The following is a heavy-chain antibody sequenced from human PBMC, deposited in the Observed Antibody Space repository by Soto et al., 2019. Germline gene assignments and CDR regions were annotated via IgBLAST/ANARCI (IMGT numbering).Heavy chain of an antibody. D-gene: IGHD3-9*01. CDR2: IYYSGST. CDR1: GGSISSGGYY. J-gene: IGHJ4*02. CDR3: ARLTPWGDILTGSYYFDY. V-gene: IGHV4-31*03. Sequence: PSETLSLTCTASGGSISSGGYYWSWIRQHPGKGLEWIGYIYYSGSTYYNPSLKSRVTISVDTSKNQFSLKLSSVTAADTAVYYCARLTPWGDILTGSYYFDYWGQGTLVNVSS.